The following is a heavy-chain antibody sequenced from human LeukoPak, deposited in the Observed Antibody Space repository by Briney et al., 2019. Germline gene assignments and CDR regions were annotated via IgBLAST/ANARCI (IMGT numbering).Heavy chain of an antibody. CDR3: TRDSGTYNWLDP. Sequence: GGSLRLSCAASGFTLSDSAIHWVRQASGKGLEWVGLIDRPAKSYATAYAASVRGRFTISRDDSQNTAYLQMDSLKTEDTALYYCTRDSGTYNWLDPWGQGTLVTVSS. J-gene: IGHJ5*02. V-gene: IGHV3-73*01. CDR1: GFTLSDSA. CDR2: IDRPAKSYAT. D-gene: IGHD1-26*01.